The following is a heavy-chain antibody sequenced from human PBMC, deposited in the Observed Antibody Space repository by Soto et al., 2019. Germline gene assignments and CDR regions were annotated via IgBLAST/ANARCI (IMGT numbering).Heavy chain of an antibody. J-gene: IGHJ2*01. D-gene: IGHD6-19*01. CDR2: ICSSGTT. V-gene: IGHV4-4*08. CDR3: FFFQAVDVIRRLCTVSAFLLNRSSDL. Sequence: PGKGLEWIGCICSSGTTNYNPSLKSRVAISIDTQKNQFSLQLSSVTVADTAFYYFFFFQAVDVIRRLCTVSAFLLNRSSDL.